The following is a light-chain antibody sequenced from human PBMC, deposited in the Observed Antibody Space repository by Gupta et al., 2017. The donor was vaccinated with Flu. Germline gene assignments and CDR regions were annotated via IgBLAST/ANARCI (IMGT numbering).Light chain of an antibody. CDR3: QQYYGTPLT. Sequence: DIVMTQFPDSLAVSLGERATINCKSSQSVLYSSDNKNYLAWYQQKPGQPPKLLIYWASTRESGVPDRFSGSGSGTDFTLTISSLQAEDVAVYYCQQYYGTPLTFGGGTKVEI. J-gene: IGKJ4*01. CDR2: WAS. CDR1: QSVLYSSDNKNY. V-gene: IGKV4-1*01.